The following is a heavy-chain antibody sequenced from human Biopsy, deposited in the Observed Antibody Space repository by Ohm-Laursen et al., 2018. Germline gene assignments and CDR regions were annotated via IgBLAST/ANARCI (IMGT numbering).Heavy chain of an antibody. CDR3: ARDPLNGHKHFDY. V-gene: IGHV1-2*02. J-gene: IGHJ4*02. CDR1: SYTFTDYN. Sequence: GASVKVSCKASSYTFTDYNIHWMRRAPGQGLEWLGYINCKTGATNYAQKFQGTVTMTRDTSISTAYLALGSLRSADTAIYYCARDPLNGHKHFDYWGQGSLVTVSS. CDR2: INCKTGAT. D-gene: IGHD2-8*01.